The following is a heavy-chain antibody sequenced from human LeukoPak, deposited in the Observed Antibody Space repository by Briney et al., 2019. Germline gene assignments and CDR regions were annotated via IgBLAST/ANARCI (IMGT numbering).Heavy chain of an antibody. CDR3: ARGPAANSGNYYVGDY. Sequence: GGSLRLSCAASGFTFSHYGMNWVRQAPGKGLEWVSGLTANSRSAYYADSVKGRFTISRDNSENMVYLQMNSLRAEDSAVYYCARGPAANSGNYYVGDYWGQGTLVTVSS. CDR2: LTANSRSA. V-gene: IGHV3-23*01. CDR1: GFTFSHYG. J-gene: IGHJ4*02. D-gene: IGHD1-26*01.